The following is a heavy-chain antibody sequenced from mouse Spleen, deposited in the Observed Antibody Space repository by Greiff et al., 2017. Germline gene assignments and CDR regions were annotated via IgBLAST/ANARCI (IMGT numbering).Heavy chain of an antibody. CDR3: ARHEDPLYYGSSYNYAMDY. D-gene: IGHD1-1*01. V-gene: IGHV1-62-2*01. J-gene: IGHJ4*01. Sequence: VQLQQSGAELVKPGASVKLSCKASGYTFTEYTIHWVKQRSGQGLEWIGWFYPGSGSIKYNEKFKDKATLTADKSSSTVYMELSRLTSEDSAVYFCARHEDPLYYGSSYNYAMDYWGQGTSVTVSS. CDR1: GYTFTEYT. CDR2: FYPGSGSI.